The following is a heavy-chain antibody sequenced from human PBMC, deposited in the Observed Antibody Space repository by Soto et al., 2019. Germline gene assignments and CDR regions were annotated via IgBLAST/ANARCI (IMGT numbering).Heavy chain of an antibody. Sequence: KSSETLSLTCTVSGGSISSGGYYWSWIRQHPGKGLEWIGYIYYSGSTYYNPSLKSRVTISVDTSKNQFSPKLSSVTAADTAVYYCARGRYFDWLLPHVGFDYWGQGTLVTVSS. V-gene: IGHV4-31*03. J-gene: IGHJ4*02. CDR2: IYYSGST. D-gene: IGHD3-9*01. CDR3: ARGRYFDWLLPHVGFDY. CDR1: GGSISSGGYY.